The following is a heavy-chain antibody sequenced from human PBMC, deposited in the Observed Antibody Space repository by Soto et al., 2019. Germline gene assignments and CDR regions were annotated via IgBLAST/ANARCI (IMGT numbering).Heavy chain of an antibody. Sequence: QVQLVESGGGVVQPGRSLRLSCAASGFTFSSYGMHWVRQAPGKGLEWVAVIWYDGSNKYYADSVKGRFTISRDNSKNTLYLQMNSLRAEDTAVYYCARGQDYIVVVPAAMGWFDPWGQGTLVTVSS. V-gene: IGHV3-33*01. D-gene: IGHD2-2*01. CDR2: IWYDGSNK. CDR3: ARGQDYIVVVPAAMGWFDP. CDR1: GFTFSSYG. J-gene: IGHJ5*02.